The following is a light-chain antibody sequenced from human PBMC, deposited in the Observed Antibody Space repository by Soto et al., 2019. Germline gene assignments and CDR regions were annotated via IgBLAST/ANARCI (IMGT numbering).Light chain of an antibody. CDR3: CSYAGTYTVWV. V-gene: IGLV2-11*01. CDR2: DVT. CDR1: SSDVGGYNY. J-gene: IGLJ3*02. Sequence: QSALTQPRSVSGSPGQSVTISCTGTSSDVGGYNYVSWYQHHPGKAPKLMICDVTKRPSGVPDRFSGSKSGNTASLTISSLQAEDEADYYCCSYAGTYTVWVFGGGTQLTVL.